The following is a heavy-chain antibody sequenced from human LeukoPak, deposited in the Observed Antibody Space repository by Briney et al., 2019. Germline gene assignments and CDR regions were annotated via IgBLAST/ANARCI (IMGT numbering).Heavy chain of an antibody. V-gene: IGHV4-39*07. D-gene: IGHD5-18*01. CDR3: AREDGTSMDNAFDI. Sequence: SETLSLTCTVSGGSISTSSYYWGWIRQPPGKGLECIGNIYYSGSTYYNPSLKSRVTISVDTSKNQFSLKLSSVTAADTAVYYCAREDGTSMDNAFDIWGQGTMVTVSS. J-gene: IGHJ3*02. CDR1: GGSISTSSYY. CDR2: IYYSGST.